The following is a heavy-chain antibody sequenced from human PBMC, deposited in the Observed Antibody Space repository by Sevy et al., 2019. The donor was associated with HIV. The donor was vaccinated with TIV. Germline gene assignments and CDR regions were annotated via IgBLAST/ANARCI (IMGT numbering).Heavy chain of an antibody. J-gene: IGHJ3*02. CDR1: GYTLTGYD. D-gene: IGHD3-22*01. Sequence: ASVKVSCKASGYTLTGYDINWVRQATGQGLEWMGWMNPNSGNTGYAQKFQGRVTMTRNTSISTAYMELSSLRSEDTAVYYCARGPNYYDSSGYAFDIWGQGSMVTVSS. V-gene: IGHV1-8*01. CDR2: MNPNSGNT. CDR3: ARGPNYYDSSGYAFDI.